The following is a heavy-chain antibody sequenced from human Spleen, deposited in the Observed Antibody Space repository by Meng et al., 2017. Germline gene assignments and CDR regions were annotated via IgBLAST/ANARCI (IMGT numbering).Heavy chain of an antibody. CDR2: INPNSGGT. V-gene: IGHV1-2*02. CDR1: GYTFTGYY. D-gene: IGHD2-15*01. Sequence: ASVKVSCKASGYTFTGYYMHWVRQAPGQGLEWMGWINPNSGGTNYAQKFQGRVTMTRDTSISTAYMELSGLRSDDTDMYYCARDEDISGAGKLFGDYWGQGTLVTVSS. CDR3: ARDEDISGAGKLFGDY. J-gene: IGHJ4*02.